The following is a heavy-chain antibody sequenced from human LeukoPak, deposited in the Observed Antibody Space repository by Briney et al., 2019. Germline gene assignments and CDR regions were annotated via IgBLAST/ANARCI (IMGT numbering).Heavy chain of an antibody. D-gene: IGHD2-2*01. J-gene: IGHJ4*02. V-gene: IGHV4-34*01. CDR3: ATGIVVVPAAKELVAY. Sequence: SETLSLTCAVYGGSFSGYYWSWIRQPPGKGLEWIGEINHSGSTNYNPSLKSRVTISVDTSKNQFSLKLSSVTAADTAVYYCATGIVVVPAAKELVAYWGQGTLVTVSS. CDR1: GGSFSGYY. CDR2: INHSGST.